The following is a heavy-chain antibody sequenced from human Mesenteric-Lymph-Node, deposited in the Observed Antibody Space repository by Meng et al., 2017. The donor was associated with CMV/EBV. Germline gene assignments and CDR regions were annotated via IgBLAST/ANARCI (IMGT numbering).Heavy chain of an antibody. CDR1: GFSFSTYW. D-gene: IGHD4-11*01. Sequence: GGSLRLSCAASGFSFSTYWMHWVRQAPGKGLVWVSRINSDGSSTSYADSVKGRFTISRDNAKNSLYLQMNSLRAEDTAVYYCASFLQYDGYYYYGMDVWGQGTTVTVSS. CDR2: INSDGSST. V-gene: IGHV3-74*01. CDR3: ASFLQYDGYYYYGMDV. J-gene: IGHJ6*02.